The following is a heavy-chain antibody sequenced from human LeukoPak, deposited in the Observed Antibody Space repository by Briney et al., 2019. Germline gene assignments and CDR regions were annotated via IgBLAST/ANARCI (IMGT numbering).Heavy chain of an antibody. CDR3: ASYDILTNYFDY. J-gene: IGHJ4*02. CDR1: GYTFTSYD. CDR2: MNPNSGNT. V-gene: IGHV1-8*01. D-gene: IGHD3-9*01. Sequence: ASVKVSCKASGYTFTSYDINWVRQATGQGLEWMGWMNPNSGNTGYAQKFQGRVTMTEDTSTDTAYMELSSLRSEDTAVYYCASYDILTNYFDYWGQGTLVTVSS.